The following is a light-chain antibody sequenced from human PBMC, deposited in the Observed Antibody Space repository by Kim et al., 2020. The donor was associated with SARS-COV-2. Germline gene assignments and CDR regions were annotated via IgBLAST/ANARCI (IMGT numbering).Light chain of an antibody. J-gene: IGKJ1*01. CDR2: KAS. Sequence: DIQMTQSPSTLSASVGDRVTITCRASQSISNWLAWYQQTPGRAPKLLIYKASTLKSGVPSRFSGSGSGTEFTLTISSLQPDDFATYYCQQGRGTFGQGTKVDIK. CDR3: QQGRGT. CDR1: QSISNW. V-gene: IGKV1-5*03.